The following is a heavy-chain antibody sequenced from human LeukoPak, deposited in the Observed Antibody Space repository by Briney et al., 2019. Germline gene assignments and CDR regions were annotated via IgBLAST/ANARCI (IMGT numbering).Heavy chain of an antibody. CDR2: VSGGGTT. Sequence: QTGGSLRLSCAASGFTFSSYAMSWVRQAPGKGLEWVSTVSGGGTTYYADSVKGRFTISRDNSKNTLFLQMNSLRAEDTAIYYCAKDMGYCSSATCYGLDYWGQGTLVTVSS. CDR1: GFTFSSYA. V-gene: IGHV3-23*01. CDR3: AKDMGYCSSATCYGLDY. D-gene: IGHD2-2*01. J-gene: IGHJ4*02.